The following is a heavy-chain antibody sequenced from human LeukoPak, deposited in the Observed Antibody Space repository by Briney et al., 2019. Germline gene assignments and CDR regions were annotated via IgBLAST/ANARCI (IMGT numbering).Heavy chain of an antibody. J-gene: IGHJ4*01. CDR2: IGDGSSRT. V-gene: IGHV3-21*01. CDR3: ARGGGCTATTCYWADF. Sequence: GGSLRLSCAASGFSFTTYRMNWFRQAPGKGLEWVSSIGDGSSRTFYADSVRGRFTISRDNANNSLSLQMSSLRVEDTAVYYCARGGGCTATTCYWADFWGQGTLVTVSS. D-gene: IGHD2-2*01. CDR1: GFSFTTYR.